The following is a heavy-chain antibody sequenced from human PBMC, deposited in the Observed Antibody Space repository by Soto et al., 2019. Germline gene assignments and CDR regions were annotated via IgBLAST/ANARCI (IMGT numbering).Heavy chain of an antibody. V-gene: IGHV4-59*08. D-gene: IGHD2-2*01. CDR3: AKLAGYCSSSSCYGNYAMDV. J-gene: IGHJ6*02. CDR2: IYSSGST. CDR1: GGSISSYY. Sequence: SETLSLTCTFSGGSISSYYWNWIRQPPGKGLEWIGYIYSSGSTNYNPSFKSRVTISVDTSKNQFSLKLSSVTAADTAVYYCAKLAGYCSSSSCYGNYAMDVWGQGTTVTVSS.